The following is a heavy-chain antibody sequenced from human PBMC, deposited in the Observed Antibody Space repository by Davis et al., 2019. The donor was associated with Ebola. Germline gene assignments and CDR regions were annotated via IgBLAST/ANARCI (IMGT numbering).Heavy chain of an antibody. D-gene: IGHD5-18*01. V-gene: IGHV1-18*01. CDR2: INPYNGNT. CDR1: GYTFTSYS. Sequence: ASVKVSCKASGYTFTSYSINWVRQAPGQGLEWLGFINPYNGNTNYAQKFQGRVTMTTDTSTSTVYMDLRSLTSDDTAVYYCARERTSFNGYHFDYWGQGTLVTVSS. J-gene: IGHJ4*02. CDR3: ARERTSFNGYHFDY.